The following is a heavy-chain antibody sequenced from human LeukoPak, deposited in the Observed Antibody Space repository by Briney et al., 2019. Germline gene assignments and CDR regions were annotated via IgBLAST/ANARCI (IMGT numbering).Heavy chain of an antibody. CDR2: ISAYNCNT. D-gene: IGHD2-15*01. CDR3: ARIYCSGGSCYFDY. CDR1: GYTFTSYG. V-gene: IGHV1-18*01. J-gene: IGHJ4*02. Sequence: ASVKVSCKASGYTFTSYGISWVRQAPGQGLEWMGWISAYNCNTNYAQKLQGRVTMTTDTSTSTAYMELRSLRSDDTAVYYCARIYCSGGSCYFDYWGQGTLVTVSS.